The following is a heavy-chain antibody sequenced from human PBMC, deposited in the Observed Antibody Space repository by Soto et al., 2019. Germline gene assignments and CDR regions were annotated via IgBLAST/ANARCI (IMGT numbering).Heavy chain of an antibody. J-gene: IGHJ6*02. CDR1: GGFVNSDTHS. D-gene: IGHD2-2*01. CDR3: ARFVRSCSATTCSTRADV. CDR2: IYSGGST. V-gene: IGHV4-61*01. Sequence: PSETLSLTCTVSGGFVNSDTHSWSWIRQTPGKRLAWIGFIYSGGSTKNPSLRSRFTMSVDTSKNQFSLKLRSVTVADTAVYHCARFVRSCSATTCSTRADVWGQGITVTVSS.